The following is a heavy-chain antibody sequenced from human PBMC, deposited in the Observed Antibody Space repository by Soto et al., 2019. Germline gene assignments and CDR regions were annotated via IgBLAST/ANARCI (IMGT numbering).Heavy chain of an antibody. J-gene: IGHJ6*02. Sequence: GGSLRLSCAASGFTFSSYGMHWVRQAPGKGLEWVAVIWYDGSNKYYADSVKGRFTISRDNSKNTLYLQMNSLRAEDTAVYYCARGSLNWEQHLLGYYYHGMDVWGQGTTVTVSS. D-gene: IGHD1-26*01. CDR2: IWYDGSNK. CDR3: ARGSLNWEQHLLGYYYHGMDV. V-gene: IGHV3-33*01. CDR1: GFTFSSYG.